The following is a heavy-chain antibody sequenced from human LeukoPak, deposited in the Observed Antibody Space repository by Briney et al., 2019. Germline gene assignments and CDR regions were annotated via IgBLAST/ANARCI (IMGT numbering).Heavy chain of an antibody. V-gene: IGHV1-46*01. CDR2: INPSGGST. Sequence: ASVKVSCKASGYTFINYYMHWVRQAPGQGLEWMGIINPSGGSTTYAQKFQGRVTMTRDMSTSTAYMELRSLRSDDTAVYYCARDVSHRYYYDSSGYYKLFNYWGQGTLVTVSS. J-gene: IGHJ4*02. D-gene: IGHD3-22*01. CDR1: GYTFINYY. CDR3: ARDVSHRYYYDSSGYYKLFNY.